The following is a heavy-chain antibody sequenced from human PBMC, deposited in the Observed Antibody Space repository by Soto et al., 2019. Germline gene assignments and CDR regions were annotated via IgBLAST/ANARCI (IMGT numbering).Heavy chain of an antibody. CDR1: GYSFTSYW. CDR3: ARTGDYGDYNGFHYYYMDV. J-gene: IGHJ6*03. Sequence: GESLKISCKGSGYSFTSYWIGWVRQMPGKGLEWMGIIYPGDSDTRYSPSFQGQVTISADKSISTAYLQWSSLKASDTAMYYCARTGDYGDYNGFHYYYMDVWGKGTTVTVSS. V-gene: IGHV5-51*01. D-gene: IGHD4-17*01. CDR2: IYPGDSDT.